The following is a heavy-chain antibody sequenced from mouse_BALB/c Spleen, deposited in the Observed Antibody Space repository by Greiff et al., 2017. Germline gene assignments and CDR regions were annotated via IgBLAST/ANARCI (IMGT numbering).Heavy chain of an antibody. V-gene: IGHV1-67*01. CDR2: ISTYYGNT. Sequence: QVQLQQSGPELVRPGVSVKISCKGSGYTFTDYAMHWVKQSHAKSLEWIGVISTYYGNTNYNQKFKGKATMTVDKSSSTAYMELARLTSEDSAIYYCAREGGLRKEAMDYWGQGTSVTVSS. CDR1: GYTFTDYA. D-gene: IGHD2-4*01. J-gene: IGHJ4*01. CDR3: AREGGLRKEAMDY.